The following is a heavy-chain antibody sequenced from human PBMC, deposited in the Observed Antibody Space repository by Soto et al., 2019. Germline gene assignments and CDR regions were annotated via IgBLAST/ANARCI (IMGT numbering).Heavy chain of an antibody. V-gene: IGHV1-46*01. Sequence: QVQLVQSGAEVKKPGASVKVSCKASGYTFTSYYMHWVRQAPGQGLEWMGIINPSGGSTSYAQKLQXXXTMTRDTSTSXXYXEXXSLRSEDTDVYYCARDVNIVLGPAAMPGSYWYFDLWGRGTLVTVSS. CDR2: INPSGGST. CDR1: GYTFTSYY. CDR3: ARDVNIVLGPAAMPGSYWYFDL. D-gene: IGHD2-2*01. J-gene: IGHJ2*01.